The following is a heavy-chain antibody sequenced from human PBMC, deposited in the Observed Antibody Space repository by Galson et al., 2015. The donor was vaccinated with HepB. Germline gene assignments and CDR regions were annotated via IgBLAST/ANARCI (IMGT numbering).Heavy chain of an antibody. V-gene: IGHV2-5*02. J-gene: IGHJ5*02. CDR2: IYWDDDK. CDR3: AHSLTLLDFEDMGWFDP. CDR1: GFSLSTSGVG. Sequence: PALVKPTQTLTLTCTFSGFSLSTSGVGVGWIRQPPGKALEWLALIYWDDDKRYSPSLKSRLTITKDTSKNQVVLTMTNMDPVDTATYYCAHSLTLLDFEDMGWFDPWGQGTLVTVSS. D-gene: IGHD3/OR15-3a*01.